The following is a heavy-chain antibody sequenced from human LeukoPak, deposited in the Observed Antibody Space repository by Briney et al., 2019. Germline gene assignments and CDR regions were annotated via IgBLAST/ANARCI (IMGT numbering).Heavy chain of an antibody. CDR2: ISYDGSNK. D-gene: IGHD3-22*01. J-gene: IGHJ4*02. V-gene: IGHV3-30*18. Sequence: SGGSLRLSCAASGFTFSNYAMHWVRQAPGKGLEWVAIISYDGSNKYYADSVKGRFTISRDNSKNTLYLQMNSLRAEDTAVYYCAKLGPGSSGYYSLDYWGQGTLVTVSS. CDR3: AKLGPGSSGYYSLDY. CDR1: GFTFSNYA.